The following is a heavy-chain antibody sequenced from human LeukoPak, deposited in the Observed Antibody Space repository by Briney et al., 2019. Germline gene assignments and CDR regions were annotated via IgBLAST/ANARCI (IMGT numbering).Heavy chain of an antibody. D-gene: IGHD3-16*02. Sequence: GGSLRLSCAASGFTYSTYAMNWVRQAPGKGLEWVLTISGSGANTYYADSVKGRFTISRDNSKNTLYLQMDNLRAEDTALYYCTKDQGIVLAFYWGQGTLVTVSS. CDR2: ISGSGANT. V-gene: IGHV3-23*01. CDR3: TKDQGIVLAFY. J-gene: IGHJ4*02. CDR1: GFTYSTYA.